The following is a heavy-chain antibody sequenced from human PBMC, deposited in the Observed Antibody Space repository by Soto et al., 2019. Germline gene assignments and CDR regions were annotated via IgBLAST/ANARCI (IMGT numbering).Heavy chain of an antibody. D-gene: IGHD3-16*01. J-gene: IGHJ4*02. CDR1: GDIFSSYA. CDR2: IIPVFGTT. V-gene: IGHV1-69*01. CDR3: ARGGSPYVWFNEF. Sequence: QEQLVQSGPEVKKPGSSVKVSCKASGDIFSSYAISWVRQAPGQGLEWLGGIIPVFGTTNYAEKFQGRVTITADESMNTAYMELSSLRSGDTAMYYCARGGSPYVWFNEFWGQGTLVTVSS.